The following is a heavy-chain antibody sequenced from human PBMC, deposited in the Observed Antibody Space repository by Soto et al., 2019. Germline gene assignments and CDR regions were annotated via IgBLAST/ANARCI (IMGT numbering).Heavy chain of an antibody. Sequence: QVQLVESGGGVVQSGTSLRLSCAASGFTFSTSTIHWVRQAPGKGLEWVAVVSYDGSNKYYADSVKGRFTISRDNSKNTLYLQINSLRAEDTAVYYCAKGAGPVGELLYQLDYWGQGTLVTVSS. CDR1: GFTFSTST. CDR3: AKGAGPVGELLYQLDY. V-gene: IGHV3-30-3*01. D-gene: IGHD3-10*01. J-gene: IGHJ4*02. CDR2: VSYDGSNK.